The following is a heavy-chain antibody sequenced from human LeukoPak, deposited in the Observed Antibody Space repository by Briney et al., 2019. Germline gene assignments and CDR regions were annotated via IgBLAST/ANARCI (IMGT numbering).Heavy chain of an antibody. CDR1: GYTFTSYG. CDR2: ISDYNGNT. J-gene: IGHJ5*02. CDR3: ARDLYRDSLPVSWFDP. Sequence: ASVKVSCKASGYTFTSYGISWVRQAPGQGLEWMGWISDYNGNTNYAQKLQGRVTMTTDTSTSTAYMELRSLRSDDTAVYYCARDLYRDSLPVSWFDPWGQGTLVTVSS. D-gene: IGHD4-11*01. V-gene: IGHV1-18*01.